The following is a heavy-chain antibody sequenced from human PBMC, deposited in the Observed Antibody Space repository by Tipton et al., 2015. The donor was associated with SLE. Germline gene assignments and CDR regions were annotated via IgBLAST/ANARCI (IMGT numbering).Heavy chain of an antibody. CDR3: ARGRSAYSSTWNDAFDV. CDR2: IYYSGTT. Sequence: TLSLTCIVSGDSISNYYWSWIRQPPGKGLEWIGYIYYSGTTNYNPSLKSRVTISVDTSNNQFSLKVTSVTAADTAVYYCARGRSAYSSTWNDAFDVWGQGTMVTVSS. V-gene: IGHV4-59*12. D-gene: IGHD6-13*01. J-gene: IGHJ3*01. CDR1: GDSISNYY.